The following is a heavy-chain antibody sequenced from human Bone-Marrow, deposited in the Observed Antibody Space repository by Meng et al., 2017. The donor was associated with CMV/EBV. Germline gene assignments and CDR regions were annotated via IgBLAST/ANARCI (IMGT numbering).Heavy chain of an antibody. CDR2: INSDGSST. CDR3: ARAGLYYDFWSGYYPVDY. CDR1: FTFSSYW. D-gene: IGHD3-3*01. Sequence: FTFSSYWMHWVRQAPGKGLVWVSRINSDGSSTSYADFVKGRFTISRDNAKNTLYLQMNSLRAEDTAVYYCARAGLYYDFWSGYYPVDYWGQGTLVTVSS. J-gene: IGHJ4*02. V-gene: IGHV3-74*01.